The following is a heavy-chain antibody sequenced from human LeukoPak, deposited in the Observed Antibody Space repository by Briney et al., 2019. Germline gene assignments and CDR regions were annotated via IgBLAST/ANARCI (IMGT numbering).Heavy chain of an antibody. J-gene: IGHJ4*02. CDR2: MNPNSGNT. D-gene: IGHD3-16*02. CDR3: ASGEDYDYVWGSYRLYYFDY. Sequence: ASVKVSCKASGYTFTSYDINWVRQATGQGLEWMGWMNPNSGNTGYAQKFQGRVTMTTDTSTSTAYMELRSLRSDDTAVYYCASGEDYDYVWGSYRLYYFDYWGQGTLVTVSS. CDR1: GYTFTSYD. V-gene: IGHV1-8*01.